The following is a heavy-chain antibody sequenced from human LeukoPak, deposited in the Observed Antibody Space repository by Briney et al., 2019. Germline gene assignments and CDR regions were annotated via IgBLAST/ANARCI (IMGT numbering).Heavy chain of an antibody. J-gene: IGHJ4*02. V-gene: IGHV4-31*03. CDR3: ARDERFIVVVPAAIHGGFDY. CDR2: IYYRGST. Sequence: SETLSLTCTVSGGSFSSSSYYWTWIRQHPGGCLEWIGSIYYRGSTYYSPSLKSRLTITVDTSKSQFSLNLRSVTAADTAVYYCARDERFIVVVPAAIHGGFDYWGQGTLVTVSS. CDR1: GGSFSSSSYY. D-gene: IGHD2-2*01.